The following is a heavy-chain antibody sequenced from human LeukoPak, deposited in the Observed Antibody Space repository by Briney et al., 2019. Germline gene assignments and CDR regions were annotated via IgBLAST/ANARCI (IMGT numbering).Heavy chain of an antibody. Sequence: GGSLRLSCAASGFTFSSYEMNWVRQAPGKGLEWVSYISSGSTIYYADSVKGRFTISRDNAKNSLYLQMNSLRAEDTAVYYCAELGITMIGGVWGKGTAVTISS. CDR2: ISSGSTI. D-gene: IGHD3-10*02. V-gene: IGHV3-48*03. CDR1: GFTFSSYE. CDR3: AELGITMIGGV. J-gene: IGHJ6*04.